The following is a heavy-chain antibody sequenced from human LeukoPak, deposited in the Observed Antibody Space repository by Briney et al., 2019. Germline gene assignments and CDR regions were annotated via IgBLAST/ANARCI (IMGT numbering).Heavy chain of an antibody. J-gene: IGHJ5*02. Sequence: SETLSLTCAVYGGSFSGYYWSWIRQPPGKGLEWIGEINHSGSTNYNPSLKSRVTISVDTSKNQFSLKLSSVTAADTAVYYCARRRITIFGVVISNWFDPWGQGTLVTVSS. CDR1: GGSFSGYY. V-gene: IGHV4-34*01. CDR3: ARRRITIFGVVISNWFDP. CDR2: INHSGST. D-gene: IGHD3-3*01.